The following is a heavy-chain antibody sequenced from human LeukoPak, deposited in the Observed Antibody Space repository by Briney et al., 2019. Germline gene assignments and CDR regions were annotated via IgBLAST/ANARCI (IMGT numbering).Heavy chain of an antibody. CDR3: AKRATLTDFDY. CDR2: ISYDGSNK. D-gene: IGHD2/OR15-2a*01. Sequence: PGRSLRLSCAASGFTFSSYGMHWVRQAPGKGLEWVAVISYDGSNKYYADSVKGRFTISRDNSKNTLYLQMNSLRAEVTAVYYCAKRATLTDFDYWGQGTLVTVSS. V-gene: IGHV3-30*18. CDR1: GFTFSSYG. J-gene: IGHJ4*02.